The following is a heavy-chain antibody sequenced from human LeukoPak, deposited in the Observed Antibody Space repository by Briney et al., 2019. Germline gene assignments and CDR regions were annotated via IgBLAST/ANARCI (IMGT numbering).Heavy chain of an antibody. J-gene: IGHJ4*02. CDR3: ARDRINSGSYREDY. Sequence: PLQTLSLTCTVSGGSISSGSYYWSWIRQPAGKGLEWIGRIYTSGSTNYNPSLKSRVTISVDTSKNQFSLRLSSVTAADTAVYYCARDRINSGSYREDYWGQGTLVTVSS. D-gene: IGHD1-26*01. CDR1: GGSISSGSYY. V-gene: IGHV4-61*02. CDR2: IYTSGST.